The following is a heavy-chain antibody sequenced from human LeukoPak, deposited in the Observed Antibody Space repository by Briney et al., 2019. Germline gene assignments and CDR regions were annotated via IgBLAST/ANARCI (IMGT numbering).Heavy chain of an antibody. J-gene: IGHJ4*02. CDR1: DGSISSYY. V-gene: IGHV4-59*01. CDR3: ARQQLSQLYYFDN. CDR2: IYYTGST. Sequence: SETLSLTCTVTDGSISSYYWSWIRQPPGKGLEWIGYIYYTGSTNYNPSLKSRVTISVDTSKNQFSLELSSVTAADTAVYYCARQQLSQLYYFDNWGQGTLVTVSS. D-gene: IGHD6-13*01.